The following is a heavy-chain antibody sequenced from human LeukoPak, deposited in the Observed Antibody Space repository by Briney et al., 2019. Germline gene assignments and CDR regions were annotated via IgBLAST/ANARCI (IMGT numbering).Heavy chain of an antibody. CDR3: ARDLRGSGSYGCYYYYYMDV. D-gene: IGHD3-10*01. V-gene: IGHV4-38-2*02. J-gene: IGHJ6*03. Sequence: SETLSLTCTVSGYSINSPYYWGWIRQPPGKGLEWIGSMYHRNTYYNPSLKSRVTISVDTSKNQFSLKLNSVTAADTAVYYCARDLRGSGSYGCYYYYYMDVWGKGTTVTISS. CDR1: GYSINSPYY. CDR2: MYHRNT.